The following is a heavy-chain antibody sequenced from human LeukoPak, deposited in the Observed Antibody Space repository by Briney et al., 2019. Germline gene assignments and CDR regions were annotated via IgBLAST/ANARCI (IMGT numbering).Heavy chain of an antibody. Sequence: KPSETLSLTCTVSGGSISSGSYYWSWIRQPAGKGLEWIGRIYTSGSTNYNPSLKSRVTISVDTSKNQFSLKLSSVTAADTAVYYCARERIVATFSYYYYMDVWGKGTTVTISS. D-gene: IGHD5-12*01. J-gene: IGHJ6*03. CDR2: IYTSGST. CDR3: ARERIVATFSYYYYMDV. V-gene: IGHV4-61*02. CDR1: GGSISSGSYY.